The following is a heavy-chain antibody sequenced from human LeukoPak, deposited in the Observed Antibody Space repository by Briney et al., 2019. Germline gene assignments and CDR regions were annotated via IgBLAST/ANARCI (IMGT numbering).Heavy chain of an antibody. V-gene: IGHV3-30*04. J-gene: IGHJ1*01. CDR2: ISYDGSNK. Sequence: PGGSLRLSCAASGFTSSSYAMHWVRQAPGKGLEWVAVISYDGSNKYYADSVKGRFTISRDNSKNTLYLQMNSLRAEDTAVYYCAREYPGIAAASPEYFRYWGQGTLVTVSS. D-gene: IGHD6-13*01. CDR1: GFTSSSYA. CDR3: AREYPGIAAASPEYFRY.